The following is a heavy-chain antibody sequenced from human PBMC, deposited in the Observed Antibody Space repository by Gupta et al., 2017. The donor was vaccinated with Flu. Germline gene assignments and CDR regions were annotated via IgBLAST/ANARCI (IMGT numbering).Heavy chain of an antibody. Sequence: EVQLVESGGGVVQPGGSLRLSCAASGFTFGSSGMRWVRQAPGRGLQWIAYISDYSGTIYYADSVKCRFTVSRDNANHSLFLQLSSLRAEDTGVYDCAREIYDTGWGTSRSPMKFDYWGQGALVTVSS. CDR1: GFTFGSSG. J-gene: IGHJ4*02. D-gene: IGHD3-16*01. V-gene: IGHV3-48*03. CDR3: AREIYDTGWGTSRSPMKFDY. CDR2: ISDYSGTI.